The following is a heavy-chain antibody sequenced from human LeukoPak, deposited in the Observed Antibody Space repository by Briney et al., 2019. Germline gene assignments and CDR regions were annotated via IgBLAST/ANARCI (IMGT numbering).Heavy chain of an antibody. J-gene: IGHJ6*03. D-gene: IGHD3-3*01. CDR1: GFTFSSYE. V-gene: IGHV3-48*03. Sequence: GGSLRLSCAASGFTFSSYEMNWVRQAPGKGLEWVSYISSSGSTIYYADSVKGRFTISRDNAKNSLYLQMNSLRAEDTAVYSCARLWYNDFWSGSWKFYYSMDVWGKGTTVTVSS. CDR2: ISSSGSTI. CDR3: ARLWYNDFWSGSWKFYYSMDV.